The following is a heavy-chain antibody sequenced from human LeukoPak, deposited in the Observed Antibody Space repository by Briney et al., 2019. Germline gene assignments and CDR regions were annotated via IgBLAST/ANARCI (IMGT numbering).Heavy chain of an antibody. CDR1: GFTLSSYA. Sequence: SGGSLSLSCAASGFTLSSYAMSWVRQAPGKGLEWVSAISGSGGSTYYAESVKGRFTIFRDNSKDTLYLQMNSLRAEDTAVYYRAKDLDGYNPSDYWGQGTLVTVSS. D-gene: IGHD5-24*01. J-gene: IGHJ4*02. CDR3: AKDLDGYNPSDY. V-gene: IGHV3-23*01. CDR2: ISGSGGST.